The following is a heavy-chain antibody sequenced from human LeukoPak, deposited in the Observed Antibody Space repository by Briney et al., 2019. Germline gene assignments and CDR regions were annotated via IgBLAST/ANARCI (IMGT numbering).Heavy chain of an antibody. CDR1: GGSFSGYY. J-gene: IGHJ6*02. CDR3: ARDLTQDYGMDV. Sequence: PSETLSLTCAVYGGSFSGYYWSWIRQPPGKGLEWIGEINHSGSTNYNPSLKSRVTISVDTSKNQFSLKLSSVTAADTAVYYCARDLTQDYGMDVWGQGTTVTVSS. D-gene: IGHD1-14*01. CDR2: INHSGST. V-gene: IGHV4-34*01.